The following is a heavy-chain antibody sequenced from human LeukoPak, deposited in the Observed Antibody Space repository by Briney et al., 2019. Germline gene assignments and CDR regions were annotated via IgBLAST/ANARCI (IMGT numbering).Heavy chain of an antibody. CDR3: ARGPSGYHNT. CDR1: GFTFSNYS. Sequence: GGSLRLSCAASGFTFSNYSINWVRQAPGKGLEWVSSISSRSSYTYYADSVKGRFTISRDNAKNSLYLQMNSLRAEDTAVYYCARGPSGYHNTGGQGTLVTVSS. J-gene: IGHJ4*02. D-gene: IGHD5-12*01. V-gene: IGHV3-21*01. CDR2: ISSRSSYT.